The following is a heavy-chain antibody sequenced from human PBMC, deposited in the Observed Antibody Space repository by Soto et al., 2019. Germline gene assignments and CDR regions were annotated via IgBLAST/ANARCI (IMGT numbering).Heavy chain of an antibody. J-gene: IGHJ4*02. D-gene: IGHD4-17*01. Sequence: QVQLEESGGGVVQPGRSLRLSCEASGFTFNTYSMHWVRQPPGQGLEWLAAIWYDGTQKYYADSVKGRFIISRDNSKKTLYLEMNSLRAEDTAVYYCARAGGTTVTGLWHFDSWGQGTLVTVSS. V-gene: IGHV3-33*01. CDR2: IWYDGTQK. CDR3: ARAGGTTVTGLWHFDS. CDR1: GFTFNTYS.